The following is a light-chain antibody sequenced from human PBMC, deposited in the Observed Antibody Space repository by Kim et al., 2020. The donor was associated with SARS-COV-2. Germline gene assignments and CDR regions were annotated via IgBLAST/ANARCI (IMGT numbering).Light chain of an antibody. CDR2: GKD. CDR3: NCRDSSGNHLL. J-gene: IGLJ3*02. CDR1: SLRIYY. V-gene: IGLV3-19*01. Sequence: SSELTQDPAVSVALGQSVTITCQGDSLRIYYVTWYQKKPGQAPVAVIYGKDSRPSGIPDRFSGSNSGDTASLTITGTQAEDEADYYCNCRDSSGNHLLFGGGTQLTVL.